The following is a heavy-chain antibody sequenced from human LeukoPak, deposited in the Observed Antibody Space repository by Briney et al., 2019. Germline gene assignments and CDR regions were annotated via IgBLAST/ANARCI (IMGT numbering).Heavy chain of an antibody. CDR2: INHSGSP. CDR3: ARSITMVRGVIITSKHHWYFDL. J-gene: IGHJ2*01. Sequence: SETLSLTCAVYGGSFSGYYWSWIRQPPGKGLDWIGEINHSGSPNYNPSLKSRVTISVDTSKNQFSLKLSSVTAADTAVYYCARSITMVRGVIITSKHHWYFDLWGRGTLVTVSS. CDR1: GGSFSGYY. D-gene: IGHD3-10*01. V-gene: IGHV4-34*01.